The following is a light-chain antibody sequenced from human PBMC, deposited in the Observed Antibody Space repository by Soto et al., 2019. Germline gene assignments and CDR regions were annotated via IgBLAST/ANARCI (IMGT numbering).Light chain of an antibody. CDR1: QSLLHTISHMH. V-gene: IGKV2-28*01. Sequence: DIVMTQSPLSLPVTPGEPASISCRSSQSLLHTISHMHLNSYLQKPGQSPQLLHYLGSSGACGVPDRFSGSGLGTDFTLQISRVESEDVGVYYDMQGLQTPYTFGQGTKLQIK. CDR3: MQGLQTPYT. J-gene: IGKJ2*01. CDR2: LGS.